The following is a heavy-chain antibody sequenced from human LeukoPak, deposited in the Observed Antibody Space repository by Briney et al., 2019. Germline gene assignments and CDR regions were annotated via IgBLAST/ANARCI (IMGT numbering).Heavy chain of an antibody. CDR2: IIPIFGTA. CDR1: GGTFSSYA. D-gene: IGHD1-26*01. J-gene: IGHJ5*02. V-gene: IGHV1-69*13. Sequence: GSSVTVSCTASGGTFSSYAISWVRQAPGQGLEWMGGIIPIFGTANYAQKFQGRVTITADESTSTAYMELSSLRSEDTAVYYCASTGRRGAWFDPWGQGTLVTVSS. CDR3: ASTGRRGAWFDP.